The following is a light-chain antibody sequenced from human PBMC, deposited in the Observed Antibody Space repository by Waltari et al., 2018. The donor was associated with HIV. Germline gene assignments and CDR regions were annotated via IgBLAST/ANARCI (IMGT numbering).Light chain of an antibody. Sequence: QSVLTQLPSASGTPGQRVTISCSGSSSNIGSNYVYWYRQLPGTAPKLLIYRSNQRPSGVPDRFSGSKSGTSASLAISGLRSENEADYYCAAWDASLSVWVFGGGTKLTVL. CDR3: AAWDASLSVWV. J-gene: IGLJ3*02. V-gene: IGLV1-47*01. CDR1: SSNIGSNY. CDR2: RSN.